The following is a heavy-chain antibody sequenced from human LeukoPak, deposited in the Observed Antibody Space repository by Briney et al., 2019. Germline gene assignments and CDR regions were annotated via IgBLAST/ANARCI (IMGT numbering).Heavy chain of an antibody. CDR3: ARVARYSSGSFYFDQ. J-gene: IGHJ4*02. CDR2: ITWNGGYT. Sequence: ETLSLTCTVSGVSISSSNSYWGWIRQPPGKGLEWVSGITWNGGYTNYAASLKGRCTISRDNAKNSVYLQMNSLRAEDTAFYYCARVARYSSGSFYFDQWGQGILVTVSS. CDR1: GVSISSSNSY. V-gene: IGHV3-20*04. D-gene: IGHD6-19*01.